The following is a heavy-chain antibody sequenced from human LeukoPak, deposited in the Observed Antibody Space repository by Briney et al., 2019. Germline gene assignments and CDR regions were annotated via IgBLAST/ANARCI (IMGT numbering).Heavy chain of an antibody. V-gene: IGHV3-30*18. CDR3: AKDYGGEGYYFDY. J-gene: IGHJ4*02. CDR2: ISYDGSNK. Sequence: QPGGSLRLSCAASGFTFSSYGMHWVRQAPGKGLEWVAVISYDGSNKYYADSVKGRFTISRDNSKNTLYLQMNSLRAEDTAVYYCAKDYGGEGYYFDYWGQGTLVTVSS. CDR1: GFTFSSYG. D-gene: IGHD4-23*01.